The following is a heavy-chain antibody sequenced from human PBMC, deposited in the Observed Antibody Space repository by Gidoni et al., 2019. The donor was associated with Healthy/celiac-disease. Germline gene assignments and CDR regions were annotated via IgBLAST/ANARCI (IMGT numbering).Heavy chain of an antibody. D-gene: IGHD3-22*01. Sequence: EVQLVESGGGLVQPGGSLRLSCAASGFSFSSHHMTWVRQAPGKGLEWVSVIYSGGSTYYADSVKGRFTISRDNSKNTLYLQMNSLRAEDTAVYYCARDPYYYDSSGYYYVRRAFDIWGQGTMVTVSS. J-gene: IGHJ3*02. V-gene: IGHV3-66*01. CDR3: ARDPYYYDSSGYYYVRRAFDI. CDR1: GFSFSSHH. CDR2: IYSGGST.